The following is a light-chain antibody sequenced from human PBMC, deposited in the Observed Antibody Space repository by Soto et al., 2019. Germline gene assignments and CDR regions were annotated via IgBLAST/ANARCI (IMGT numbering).Light chain of an antibody. V-gene: IGKV3-20*01. J-gene: IGKJ2*01. CDR1: QSVSSAS. CDR3: HQHGSSPFT. CDR2: GAS. Sequence: EVVLTQSPGTLSLSPGERATLSCRASQSVSSASLAWYQQKPGQAPRLLIYGASKRAKGIPDRVSASGSGTDFTLTISRLEPEDFVVYYCHQHGSSPFTFGQGTNLEIK.